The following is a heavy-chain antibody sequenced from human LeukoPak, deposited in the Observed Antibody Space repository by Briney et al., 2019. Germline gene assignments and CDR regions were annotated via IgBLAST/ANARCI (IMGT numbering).Heavy chain of an antibody. D-gene: IGHD3-16*02. CDR1: GYAFTDNG. Sequence: ASVKVSCKASGYAFTDNGISWVRQAPGEGLEWMGWISANSGKTNYAQRFQGRVTMTRETSSSTVYMELRSLRSDDTAVYFCARDKNYRFDYWGQGTLVSVTS. J-gene: IGHJ4*02. V-gene: IGHV1-18*01. CDR2: ISANSGKT. CDR3: ARDKNYRFDY.